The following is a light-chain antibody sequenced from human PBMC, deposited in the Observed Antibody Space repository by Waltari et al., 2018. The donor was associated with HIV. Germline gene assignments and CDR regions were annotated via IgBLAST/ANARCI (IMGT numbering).Light chain of an antibody. Sequence: QSALTQPPSVSGFPGPSVTISCTGFRGDVPTYNRVSWYQQPPNTAPKLILYEVYKGPSGLPDRFSGSQAGGMASLTGSSLQTEDEADYYCALYTTRNIIFGGGTNLVVL. CDR3: ALYTTRNII. CDR2: EVY. V-gene: IGLV2-18*01. J-gene: IGLJ2*01. CDR1: RGDVPTYNR.